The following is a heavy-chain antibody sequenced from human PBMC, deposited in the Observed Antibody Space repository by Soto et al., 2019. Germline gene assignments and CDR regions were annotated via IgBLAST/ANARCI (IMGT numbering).Heavy chain of an antibody. D-gene: IGHD3-22*01. V-gene: IGHV4-31*03. Sequence: QVQLQESGPGLVKPSQTLSLTCTVSGGSISSGGYYWSWIRQHPGKGLEWIGYIYYSGSTYYNPSLKSRVTISVDTSKNQCSLKLSSVTAADTAVYYCARGRGHYYDSSGLLREWGQGTLVTVSS. CDR2: IYYSGST. J-gene: IGHJ4*02. CDR3: ARGRGHYYDSSGLLRE. CDR1: GGSISSGGYY.